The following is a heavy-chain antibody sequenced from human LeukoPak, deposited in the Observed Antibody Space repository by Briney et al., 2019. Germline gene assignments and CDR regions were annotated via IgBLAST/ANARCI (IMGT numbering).Heavy chain of an antibody. J-gene: IGHJ2*01. CDR1: GGSISSYY. V-gene: IGHV4-59*12. Sequence: SETLSLTCTVSGGSISSYYWSWIRQPPGKGLEWIGYIYYSGSTYYNPSLKSRVTISVDTSKNQFSLKLSSVTAADTAVYYCVRGRVDYDFLTGYSAWWYFDLWGRGTLVTVSS. D-gene: IGHD3-9*01. CDR2: IYYSGST. CDR3: VRGRVDYDFLTGYSAWWYFDL.